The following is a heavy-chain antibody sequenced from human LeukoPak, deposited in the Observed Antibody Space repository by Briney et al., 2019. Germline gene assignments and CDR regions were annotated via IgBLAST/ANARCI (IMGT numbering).Heavy chain of an antibody. CDR3: ASGGGDYVWGSYRPLDY. CDR1: GYTFTSYY. CDR2: INPSGGST. J-gene: IGHJ4*02. Sequence: ASVKVSCKASGYTFTSYYMHWVRQAPGQGLEWMGIINPSGGSTSYAQKFQGRVTMTRDTSTSTVYMELSSLRAEDTAVYYCASGGGDYVWGSYRPLDYWGLGTLVTVSS. V-gene: IGHV1-46*01. D-gene: IGHD3-16*02.